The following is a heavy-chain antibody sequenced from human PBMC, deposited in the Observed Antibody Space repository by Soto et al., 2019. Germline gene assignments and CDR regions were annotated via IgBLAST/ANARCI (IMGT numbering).Heavy chain of an antibody. J-gene: IGHJ4*02. D-gene: IGHD3-22*01. CDR2: IDPSDSQT. Sequence: PGQSLKFSCKGSGYSFAGYWITWVRQKPRKGLEWMGRIDPSDSQTYYSPSFRGHVTISVTKSITTVFLQWSSLRASDTAMYYCARQIYDSDTGPNFQYYFDSWGQGTPVTVSS. CDR3: ARQIYDSDTGPNFQYYFDS. CDR1: GYSFAGYW. V-gene: IGHV5-10-1*01.